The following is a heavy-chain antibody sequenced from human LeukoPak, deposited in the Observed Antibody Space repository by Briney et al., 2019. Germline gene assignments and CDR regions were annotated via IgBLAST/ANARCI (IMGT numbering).Heavy chain of an antibody. Sequence: GGSLRLSCVVSGLTFSNFTMNWVRQAPGKGLEWVSCISSSSSYIYYADSVKGRFTISRDNAKNSLYLQMNSLRAEDTAVYYCARVWTGQWPPHYYYMDVWGEGTTVTISS. CDR1: GLTFSNFT. D-gene: IGHD6-19*01. V-gene: IGHV3-21*01. J-gene: IGHJ6*03. CDR2: ISSSSSYI. CDR3: ARVWTGQWPPHYYYMDV.